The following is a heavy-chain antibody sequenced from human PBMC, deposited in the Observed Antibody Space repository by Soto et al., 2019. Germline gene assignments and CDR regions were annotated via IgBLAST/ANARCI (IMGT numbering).Heavy chain of an antibody. CDR2: ISTSVDNT. CDR3: AKAGYYNDRSGYYYFEY. Sequence: PLRVSWTASQFTFSIYARSWVLKNPFKLLEWVSTISTSVDNTYYPDSVKGRFTISRDKSKNTLYLQMSSLRAEDTAVYYFAKAGYYNDRSGYYYFEYWGQGTLVTVSS. J-gene: IGHJ4*02. V-gene: IGHV3-23*01. CDR1: QFTFSIYA. D-gene: IGHD3-22*01.